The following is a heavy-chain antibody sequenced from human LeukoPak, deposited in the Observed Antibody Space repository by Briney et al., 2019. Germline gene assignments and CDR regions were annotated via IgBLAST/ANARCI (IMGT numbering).Heavy chain of an antibody. Sequence: GGAPRLSCAASGNTFSKALVTWGRQAPGEGVGGVDRIYRSSNGETTDYGAPVKGRFTMSRDDSKNTLYLQMNSLKTEDTAVYYCTTYSSGSCPFWGQGTLVTVSS. D-gene: IGHD6-19*01. J-gene: IGHJ4*02. CDR2: IYRSSNGETT. CDR3: TTYSSGSCPF. V-gene: IGHV3-15*01. CDR1: GNTFSKAL.